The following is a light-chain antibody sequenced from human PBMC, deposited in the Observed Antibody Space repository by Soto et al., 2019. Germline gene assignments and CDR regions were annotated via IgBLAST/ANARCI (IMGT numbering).Light chain of an antibody. CDR3: QQFHIFPWT. Sequence: DIQMTQSPSIMSASVGDRVIITCRASQTIHSFLAWYQQKAGKAPNLLIYDASNLESGFPSRVSSSGSGTEFYLKVSSLEADAFETLYCQQFHIFPWTFGQGNKWEF. CDR1: QTIHSF. V-gene: IGKV1-5*01. CDR2: DAS. J-gene: IGKJ1*01.